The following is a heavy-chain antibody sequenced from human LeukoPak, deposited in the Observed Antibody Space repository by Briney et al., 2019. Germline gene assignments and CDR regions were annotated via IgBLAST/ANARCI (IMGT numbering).Heavy chain of an antibody. CDR3: ARVFRDYGDLRGYFDY. D-gene: IGHD4-17*01. CDR2: IYYSGST. J-gene: IGHJ4*02. Sequence: SETLSLTCTVSGGSISSGDYYWSWIRQPPGKSLEWIGYIYYSGSTYYNPSLKSRVTISVDTSKNQFSLKLSSVTAADTAVYYCARVFRDYGDLRGYFDYWGQGTLVTVSS. CDR1: GGSISSGDYY. V-gene: IGHV4-30-4*01.